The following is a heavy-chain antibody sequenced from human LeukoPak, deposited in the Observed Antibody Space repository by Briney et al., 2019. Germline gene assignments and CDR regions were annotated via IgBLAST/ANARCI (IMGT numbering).Heavy chain of an antibody. Sequence: PSETLSLTCTVSGGSISSRSYYWGWIRQPPGKGLEWIGSIYYSGSTYYNPSLQSRVTISVDTSKNQFSLKLNSVTAADTAVYYCARRGAVAGTGDYWGQGTLVTVSS. CDR3: ARRGAVAGTGDY. V-gene: IGHV4-39*01. D-gene: IGHD6-19*01. CDR2: IYYSGST. J-gene: IGHJ4*02. CDR1: GGSISSRSYY.